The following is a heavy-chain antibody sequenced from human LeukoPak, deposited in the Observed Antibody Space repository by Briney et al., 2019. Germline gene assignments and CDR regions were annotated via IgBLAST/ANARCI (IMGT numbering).Heavy chain of an antibody. CDR1: GFTFSRYW. V-gene: IGHV3-74*03. D-gene: IGHD2-8*01. J-gene: IGHJ4*02. CDR3: AREVPGPNPPYYFDS. Sequence: GGSLRLSCAASGFTFSRYWMHWVRQTPGKGLVWVSRINSDGTITTYADSVKGRFTISRDNAKSTLSLQVNSLMADDPAVSYCAREVPGPNPPYYFDSWGQGTLVTVSS. CDR2: INSDGTIT.